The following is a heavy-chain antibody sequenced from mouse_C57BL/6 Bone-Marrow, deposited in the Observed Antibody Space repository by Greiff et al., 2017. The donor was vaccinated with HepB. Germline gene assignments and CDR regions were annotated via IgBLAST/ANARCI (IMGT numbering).Heavy chain of an antibody. CDR3: ARLYYGSSYAMDY. J-gene: IGHJ4*01. D-gene: IGHD1-1*01. CDR1: GYAFTNYL. CDR2: INPGSGGT. Sequence: VQLQQSGAELVRPGTSVKVSCKASGYAFTNYLIEWVKQRPGQGLEWIGVINPGSGGTNYNEKFKGKATLTADKSSSTAYMQLSSLTSEDSAVYFCARLYYGSSYAMDYWAQGTSVTVSS. V-gene: IGHV1-54*01.